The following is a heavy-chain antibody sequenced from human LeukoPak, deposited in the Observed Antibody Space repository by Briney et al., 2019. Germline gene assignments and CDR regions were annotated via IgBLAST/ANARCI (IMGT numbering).Heavy chain of an antibody. Sequence: PETLSLTCTVSGYSISSGYYWGWIRQPPGKGLEWIGSIYHSGSTYYNPSLKSRVTISVDTSKNQFSLKLSSVTAADTAVYYCAREGRGYDYVWGSYRHDAFDIWGQGTMVTVSS. J-gene: IGHJ3*02. CDR1: GYSISSGYY. V-gene: IGHV4-38-2*02. CDR2: IYHSGST. D-gene: IGHD3-16*02. CDR3: AREGRGYDYVWGSYRHDAFDI.